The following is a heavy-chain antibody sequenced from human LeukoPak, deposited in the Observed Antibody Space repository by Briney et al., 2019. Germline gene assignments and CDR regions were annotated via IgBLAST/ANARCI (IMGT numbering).Heavy chain of an antibody. Sequence: PGGSLRLSCAASGFTFSSYAMHWVSQAPGKGLEWVAVISYDGSNKYYADSVKGRFTISRDNSKNTLYLQMNSLRAEDTAVYYCARDLTGTTNYWGQGTLVTVSS. J-gene: IGHJ4*02. CDR2: ISYDGSNK. CDR1: GFTFSSYA. CDR3: ARDLTGTTNY. D-gene: IGHD1-7*01. V-gene: IGHV3-30-3*01.